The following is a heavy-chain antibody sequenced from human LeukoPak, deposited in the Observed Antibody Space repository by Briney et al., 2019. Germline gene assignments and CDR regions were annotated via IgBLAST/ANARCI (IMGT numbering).Heavy chain of an antibody. CDR1: GGSISSYY. D-gene: IGHD6-13*01. Sequence: SETLSLTCTVSGGSISSYYWSWIRQPPGKGLEWIGYIYYSGSTNYNPPLKSRVTISVDTSKNQFSLKLSSVTAADTAVYYCARGRGYVDYWGQGTLVTVSS. CDR2: IYYSGST. V-gene: IGHV4-59*01. CDR3: ARGRGYVDY. J-gene: IGHJ4*02.